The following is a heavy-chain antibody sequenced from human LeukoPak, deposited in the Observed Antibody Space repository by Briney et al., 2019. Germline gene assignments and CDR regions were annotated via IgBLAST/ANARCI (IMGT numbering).Heavy chain of an antibody. V-gene: IGHV3-21*01. J-gene: IGHJ5*02. CDR2: ISSSSSYI. Sequence: GGSLRLSCAASGFTFSSYSMNWVRQAPGKGLEWVSSISSSSSYIYYADSVKGRLTISRDNAKNTLYLQMNSLRAEDTAVYYCARGGDAWYNWNYVSRWFDPWGQGTLVTVSS. D-gene: IGHD1-7*01. CDR3: ARGGDAWYNWNYVSRWFDP. CDR1: GFTFSSYS.